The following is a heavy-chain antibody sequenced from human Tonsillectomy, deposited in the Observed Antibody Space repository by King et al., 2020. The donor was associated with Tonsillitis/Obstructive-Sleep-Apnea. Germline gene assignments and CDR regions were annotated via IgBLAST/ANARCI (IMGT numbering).Heavy chain of an antibody. Sequence: VQLVESGGGVVQPGRSLRLSCAASGFTFNSYAMHWVRQAPGKGLEWVAIITYDGSNNYYSDSVKGRFTISRDNSKNTLYLQMNSLRDEDTAVYYCASGGVQWLFSHLFYFDSWGQGTLVTVSS. CDR2: ITYDGSNN. CDR1: GFTFNSYA. V-gene: IGHV3-30*04. D-gene: IGHD6-19*01. CDR3: ASGGVQWLFSHLFYFDS. J-gene: IGHJ4*02.